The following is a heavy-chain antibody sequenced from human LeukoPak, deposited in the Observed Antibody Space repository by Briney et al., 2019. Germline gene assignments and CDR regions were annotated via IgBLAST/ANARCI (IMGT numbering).Heavy chain of an antibody. CDR1: GFTFSSYA. V-gene: IGHV3-30-3*01. CDR3: ARVYSSDWTGGFDP. J-gene: IGHJ5*02. CDR2: VSSDGGNK. Sequence: GGSLRLSCAASGFTFSSYAMHWVRQAPGKGLEWVALVSSDGGNKYYTDSMKGRYTISRDNSKNTLYLQLSGLRAEDTAVYYCARVYSSDWTGGFDPWGQGTLVTVSS. D-gene: IGHD6-19*01.